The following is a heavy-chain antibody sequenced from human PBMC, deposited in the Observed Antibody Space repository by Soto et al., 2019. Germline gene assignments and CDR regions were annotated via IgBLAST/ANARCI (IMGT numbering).Heavy chain of an antibody. J-gene: IGHJ4*02. CDR3: AREEWFFDY. CDR1: GFNCSSFS. V-gene: IGHV3-7*01. D-gene: IGHD3-3*01. Sequence: GVSMRVSCAAAGFNCSSFSMNWVRQAPGKGLEWVANIKQDGSEKDYVDSVKGRFTISRDNAKNSLYLQMNSLRAEDTAVYYCAREEWFFDYWGQGTLVTVPS. CDR2: IKQDGSEK.